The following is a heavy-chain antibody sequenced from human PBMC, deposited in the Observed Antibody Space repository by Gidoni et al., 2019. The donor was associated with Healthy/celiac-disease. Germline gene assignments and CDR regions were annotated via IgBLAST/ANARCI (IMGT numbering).Heavy chain of an antibody. D-gene: IGHD2-15*01. CDR2: IWYDGSNK. CDR1: GFTFSSYG. J-gene: IGHJ6*03. CDR3: ARAYCSGGSCSHPGYYYYMDV. V-gene: IGHV3-33*01. Sequence: QVQLVESGGGVVQTGRSLRLSCAASGFTFSSYGMHWVRHAPCKGLAWVAVIWYDGSNKYYADSGKGRFTISRDNSKNTLYLQMNSLRAEDTAVYYCARAYCSGGSCSHPGYYYYMDVWGKGTTVTVSS.